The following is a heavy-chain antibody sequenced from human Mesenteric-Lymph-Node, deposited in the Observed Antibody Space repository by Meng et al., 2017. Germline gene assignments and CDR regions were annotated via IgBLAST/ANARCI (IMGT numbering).Heavy chain of an antibody. CDR2: INSAGSIDAGGSGT. D-gene: IGHD3-10*01. J-gene: IGHJ4*02. CDR1: GFTLSHYS. CDR3: ASSGSYGSKNYLES. Sequence: GESLKISCAASGFTLSHYSMHWVRQVPGKGLMWVSRINSAGSIDAGGSGTIYAASVKGRFTIARDNAKASVYLQMSSLRAEDTAVYYCASSGSYGSKNYLESWGQGTLVTVSS. V-gene: IGHV3-74*01.